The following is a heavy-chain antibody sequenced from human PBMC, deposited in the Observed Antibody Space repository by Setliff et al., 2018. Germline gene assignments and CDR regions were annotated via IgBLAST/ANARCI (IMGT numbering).Heavy chain of an antibody. Sequence: SETLSLTCTVSGDSVSSDRFHWGWFRQSAGKGLEWIGRLRIGFSNIYNPSLASRVTISVDTSKDQFSLKLSSVTAADTAVYYCAKGAHFSNYARVFDPWGQGTLVTVSS. CDR1: GDSVSSDRFH. J-gene: IGHJ5*02. D-gene: IGHD4-4*01. CDR2: LRIGFSN. V-gene: IGHV4-61*02. CDR3: AKGAHFSNYARVFDP.